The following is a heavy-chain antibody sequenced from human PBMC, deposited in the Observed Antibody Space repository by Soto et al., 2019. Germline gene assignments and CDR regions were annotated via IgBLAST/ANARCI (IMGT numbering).Heavy chain of an antibody. J-gene: IGHJ6*02. CDR1: GGSISSYY. CDR3: ARDRIAVADEDGMDV. Sequence: SETLSLTCTASGGSISSYYWSWIRQPPGKGLEWIGYIYYSGSTNYNPSLKSRVTISVDTSKNQFSLKLSSVTAADTAVYYCARDRIAVADEDGMDVWGQGTTVTVS. D-gene: IGHD6-19*01. CDR2: IYYSGST. V-gene: IGHV4-59*01.